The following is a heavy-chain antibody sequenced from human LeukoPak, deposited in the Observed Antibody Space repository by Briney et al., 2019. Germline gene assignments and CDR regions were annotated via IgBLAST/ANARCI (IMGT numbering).Heavy chain of an antibody. CDR1: GFTFSNYA. Sequence: GGSLRLSCAASGFTFSNYAMSWVRQAPGKGLECVSSISGTGGSTYYADSVKDRFTISRDNSNNTLFLQMNSLRAEDTAVYYCAKLRTGHYFDYWGQGTLVTVSS. CDR3: AKLRTGHYFDY. D-gene: IGHD1-1*01. J-gene: IGHJ4*02. CDR2: ISGTGGST. V-gene: IGHV3-23*01.